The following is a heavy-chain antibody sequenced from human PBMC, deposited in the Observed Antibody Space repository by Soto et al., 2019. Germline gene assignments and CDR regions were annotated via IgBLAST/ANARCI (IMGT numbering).Heavy chain of an antibody. V-gene: IGHV4-59*08. CDR3: ARHPLLGTPLCSAGGCHNFDC. CDR1: GGSLSNYY. D-gene: IGHD2-15*01. Sequence: PSETLSLTCTVSGGSLSNYYWSWIRQPPGKGLEWIGYIHYSGSTNYNPSLKSRVSISVDTSKNHFSLNLSSVTAADTAVYYCARHPLLGTPLCSAGGCHNFDCWGQGTLVTVSS. J-gene: IGHJ4*01. CDR2: IHYSGST.